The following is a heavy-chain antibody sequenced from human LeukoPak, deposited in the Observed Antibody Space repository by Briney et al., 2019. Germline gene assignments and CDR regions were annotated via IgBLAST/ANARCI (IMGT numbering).Heavy chain of an antibody. CDR2: ISAYNGNT. J-gene: IGHJ4*02. CDR1: GYTFTSYG. D-gene: IGHD3-9*01. Sequence: ASVKVSCKASGYTFTSYGISWVRQAPGQGLEWMGWISAYNGNTNYAQKLQGRVTMTTDTSTSTAYMELRSLRSDDTAVYYCARAQNYDILTGYSYWGPGTLVTVSS. CDR3: ARAQNYDILTGYSY. V-gene: IGHV1-18*01.